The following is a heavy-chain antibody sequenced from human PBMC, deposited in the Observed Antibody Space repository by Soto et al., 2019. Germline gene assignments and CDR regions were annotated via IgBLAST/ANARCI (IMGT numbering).Heavy chain of an antibody. J-gene: IGHJ4*02. D-gene: IGHD6-19*01. V-gene: IGHV3-49*04. CDR2: IRSKAYGGTT. CDR3: TRDSKEYSSGQIDY. Sequence: WSLRLSCTASVFTFGDYAMSWVRQAPGKGLEWVGFIRSKAYGGTTEYAASVKGRFTISRDDSKSIAYLQMNSLKTEDTAVYYCTRDSKEYSSGQIDYWGQGTLVTVSS. CDR1: VFTFGDYA.